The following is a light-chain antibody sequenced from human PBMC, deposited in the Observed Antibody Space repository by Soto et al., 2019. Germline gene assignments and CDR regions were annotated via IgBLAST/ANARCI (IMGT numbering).Light chain of an antibody. V-gene: IGLV2-8*01. CDR3: SSYAGSNNLGV. CDR2: EVS. Sequence: QSVLTQPPSASGSPGQSVTISCTGTSSDVGGYNYVSWYQQHPGRAPKLMIYEVSKRPSGVPDRFSGSKSGNTASLTVFGLQPEDEADYYCSSYAGSNNLGVFGGGTKLTVL. CDR1: SSDVGGYNY. J-gene: IGLJ2*01.